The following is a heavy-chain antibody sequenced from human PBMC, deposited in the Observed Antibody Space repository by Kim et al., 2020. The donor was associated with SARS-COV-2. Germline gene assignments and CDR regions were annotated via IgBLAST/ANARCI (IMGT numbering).Heavy chain of an antibody. CDR3: ARLWFGRSSYGMDV. Sequence: PALKRRVTISVDTSKNQFSMKLSSVTAADTAVYYCARLWFGRSSYGMDVWGQGTTVTVSS. J-gene: IGHJ6*02. D-gene: IGHD3-10*01. V-gene: IGHV4-39*01.